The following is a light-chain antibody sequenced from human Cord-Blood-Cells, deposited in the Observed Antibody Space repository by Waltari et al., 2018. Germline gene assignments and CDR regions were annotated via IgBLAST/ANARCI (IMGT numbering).Light chain of an antibody. J-gene: IGKJ3*01. CDR3: QQYGSSPP. Sequence: EIVLTQSPGTLSLSPGERATLSCRASQSVSSSYLAWYQQKPGQAPRLRIYGASSRATVIPDRFSGSGSGTDFTLTISRLEPEDFAVYYCQQYGSSPPFGPGTKVDIK. CDR2: GAS. CDR1: QSVSSSY. V-gene: IGKV3-20*01.